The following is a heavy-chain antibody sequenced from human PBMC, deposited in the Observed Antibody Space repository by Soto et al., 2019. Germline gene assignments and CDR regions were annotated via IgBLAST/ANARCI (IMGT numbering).Heavy chain of an antibody. V-gene: IGHV1-69*13. Sequence: SVKVSCKASGGTFSSYAISWVRKAPGQGLEWMGGIIPIFGTANYAQKFQGRVTITADESTSTAYMELSSLRSEDTAVYYCARALGTYYYDSSGYLDYWGQGTLVTVSS. D-gene: IGHD3-22*01. CDR3: ARALGTYYYDSSGYLDY. CDR1: GGTFSSYA. J-gene: IGHJ4*02. CDR2: IIPIFGTA.